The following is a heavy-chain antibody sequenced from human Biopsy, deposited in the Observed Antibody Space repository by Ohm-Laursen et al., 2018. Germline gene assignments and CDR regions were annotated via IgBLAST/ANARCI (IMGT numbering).Heavy chain of an antibody. V-gene: IGHV3-11*01. J-gene: IGHJ6*02. D-gene: IGHD4-23*01. CDR3: ARDTRWSPYSMDV. CDR2: ISGGGTI. Sequence: SLRLSCTAPGFSFSDYHMRWIRQAPGRGLEWVSYISGGGTIYYGDSMKGRVNISRDNAKNSLYLQMHSLRAEDTAVYYCARDTRWSPYSMDVWGQGTTVTVSS. CDR1: GFSFSDYH.